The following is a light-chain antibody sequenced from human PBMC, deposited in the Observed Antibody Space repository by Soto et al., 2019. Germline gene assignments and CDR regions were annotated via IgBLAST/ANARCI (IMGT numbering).Light chain of an antibody. CDR2: EVN. J-gene: IGLJ1*01. CDR1: SSDFGNYNL. V-gene: IGLV2-23*02. Sequence: QSVLTLPASVSGSPGQSITISCTGTSSDFGNYNLVSWYQQHPGKVPKLILFEVNKRPSGVSGRFSGSKSGNTASLTISGLQAEDEADYYCCSFTSSNTHVFGTGTEVTVL. CDR3: CSFTSSNTHV.